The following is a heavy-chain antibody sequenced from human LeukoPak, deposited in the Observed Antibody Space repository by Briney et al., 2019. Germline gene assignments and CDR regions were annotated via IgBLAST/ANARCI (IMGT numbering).Heavy chain of an antibody. CDR3: ARALAAAGNLDAFDI. D-gene: IGHD6-13*01. Sequence: TGGSLRLSCVASGFSFRSYWMDWVRQAPGKGLEWVANINQDGSEKYYVDSVKGRFTISRDNAKNSLYLQMNSLRAEDTAVYYCARALAAAGNLDAFDIWGQGTMVTVSS. CDR2: INQDGSEK. J-gene: IGHJ3*02. V-gene: IGHV3-7*01. CDR1: GFSFRSYW.